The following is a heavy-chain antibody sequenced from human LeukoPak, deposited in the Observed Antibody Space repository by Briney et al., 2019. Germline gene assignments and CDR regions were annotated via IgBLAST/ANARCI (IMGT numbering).Heavy chain of an antibody. V-gene: IGHV3-53*01. CDR2: IYSGGST. D-gene: IGHD2-21*01. CDR1: GFTLSNYA. CDR3: ARVMWLEYAFDI. Sequence: PGGSLRLSCAASGFTLSNYAISWVRQAPWKGLEWVSVIYSGGSTYYADSVKGRFTISRDNSKNTLYLQMNSLRAEDTAVYYCARVMWLEYAFDIWGQGTRVTVSS. J-gene: IGHJ3*02.